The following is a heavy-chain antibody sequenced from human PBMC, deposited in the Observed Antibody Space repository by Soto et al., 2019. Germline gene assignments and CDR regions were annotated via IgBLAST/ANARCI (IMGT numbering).Heavy chain of an antibody. CDR3: ASHDYAHYGMDV. V-gene: IGHV4-30-4*01. CDR1: GGSISSGDYY. CDR2: IYYSGST. Sequence: QVQLQESGPGLVKPSQTLSLTCTVSGGSISSGDYYWSWIRQPPGKGLEWIGYIYYSGSTYYNPSLKTRVSIPVDTSNNPFYLKLSSVPAADTAVYYCASHDYAHYGMDVWGQGTTVTVSS. D-gene: IGHD3-16*01. J-gene: IGHJ6*02.